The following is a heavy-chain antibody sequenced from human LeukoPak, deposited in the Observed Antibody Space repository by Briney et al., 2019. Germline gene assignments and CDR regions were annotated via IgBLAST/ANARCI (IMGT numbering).Heavy chain of an antibody. CDR1: GFTFSNYG. J-gene: IGHJ4*02. V-gene: IGHV3-7*05. CDR2: IKQDGSEK. CDR3: ARSGGAAD. D-gene: IGHD6-13*01. Sequence: GGSLRLSCAASGFTFSNYGMTWVRQAPGKGLEWVANIKQDGSEKYYVDSVKGRFTISRDNAKNSLYLQMNSLRAEDTAVYYCARSGGAADWGEATLVTVSS.